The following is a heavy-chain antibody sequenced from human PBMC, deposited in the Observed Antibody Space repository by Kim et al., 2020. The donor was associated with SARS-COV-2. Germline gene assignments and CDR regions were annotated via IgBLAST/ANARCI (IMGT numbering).Heavy chain of an antibody. Sequence: GITYYHPSLKSRVTISIDNSKKQFSLSLTSVTAADTAVYYCASRVGEFDFWGQGTLVIVSS. CDR3: ASRVGEFDF. D-gene: IGHD3-10*01. V-gene: IGHV4-39*07. CDR2: GIT. J-gene: IGHJ4*02.